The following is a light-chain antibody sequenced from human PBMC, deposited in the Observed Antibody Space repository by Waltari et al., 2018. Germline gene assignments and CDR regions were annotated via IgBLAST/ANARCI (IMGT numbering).Light chain of an antibody. CDR3: QQHDNLPLA. Sequence: EIQMTQSPSSLSTSVGDRVIITCQTSQDISNYLNWYQQKPGKAPKPLIYAASNLETGVPSRFSGSGSGTNFTFTISSLQPEDIATYYCQQHDNLPLAFGGGTKVEIK. J-gene: IGKJ4*01. CDR2: AAS. CDR1: QDISNY. V-gene: IGKV1-33*01.